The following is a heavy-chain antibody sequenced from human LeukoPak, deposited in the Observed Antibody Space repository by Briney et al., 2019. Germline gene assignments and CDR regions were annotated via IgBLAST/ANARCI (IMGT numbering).Heavy chain of an antibody. CDR1: GFSFTTSW. D-gene: IGHD5-18*01. CDR2: IEQDGSEK. J-gene: IGHJ4*02. Sequence: GGSLRLSCAASGFSFTTSWMSWVRQAPGKGLQWEATIEQDGSEKYYVDSVKGRFTIFRDNAKHSLFLQMNSLRAEDTAVYYCAKGHTSLAPGGQGALVTVSS. CDR3: AKGHTSLAP. V-gene: IGHV3-7*01.